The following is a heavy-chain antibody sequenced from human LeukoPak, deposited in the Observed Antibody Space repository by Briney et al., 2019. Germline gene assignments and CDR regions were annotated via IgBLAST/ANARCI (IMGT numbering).Heavy chain of an antibody. J-gene: IGHJ3*02. D-gene: IGHD6-13*01. CDR1: GFSFSAYA. CDR3: ARDWPSEWQHLPDYDAVDI. Sequence: GGSLRLSCAASGFSFSAYAMSWVRQPPGKGLNWVSSISGSGGNTFYADSVKGRFTISRDNSKNTLYLQMNSLRAEDTAVYYCARDWPSEWQHLPDYDAVDIWGQGTMVTVSS. CDR2: ISGSGGNT. V-gene: IGHV3-23*01.